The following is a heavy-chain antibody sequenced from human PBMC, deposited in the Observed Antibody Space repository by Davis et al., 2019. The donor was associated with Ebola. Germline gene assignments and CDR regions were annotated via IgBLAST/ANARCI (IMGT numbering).Heavy chain of an antibody. Sequence: ASVKVSCKASGYTFTAYAVGWVRQAPGQGLEWLGWISAHNGVTNYALNFRGRLTMTTDSSTATVYMELGSLRSDDTADYYCARHHSRGWPLHVFDIWGQGTTVTVSS. CDR2: ISAHNGVT. CDR1: GYTFTAYA. V-gene: IGHV1-18*01. D-gene: IGHD6-19*01. J-gene: IGHJ3*02. CDR3: ARHHSRGWPLHVFDI.